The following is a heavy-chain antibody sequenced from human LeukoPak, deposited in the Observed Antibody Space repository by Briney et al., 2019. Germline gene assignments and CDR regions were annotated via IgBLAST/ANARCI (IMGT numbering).Heavy chain of an antibody. CDR1: GFTFRSYG. D-gene: IGHD3-10*01. Sequence: PGGSLRLSCAASGFTFRSYGMHWVRQAPGKGLEWVAAISYDGSNTYYEDPVKGRFIISRDNSKNTLYLQLNSLRADDTAVYYCATNRGGTTSYYYDMDVWGQGTTVTVSS. CDR3: ATNRGGTTSYYYDMDV. CDR2: ISYDGSNT. V-gene: IGHV3-30*03. J-gene: IGHJ6*02.